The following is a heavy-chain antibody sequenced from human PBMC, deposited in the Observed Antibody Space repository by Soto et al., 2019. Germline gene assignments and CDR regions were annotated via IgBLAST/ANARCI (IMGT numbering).Heavy chain of an antibody. CDR3: ERRGTTVFPQDWFDP. J-gene: IGHJ5*02. D-gene: IGHD4-17*01. Sequence: QVPFVQSGAEVKKPGASVKVSCRASGYTFTIYAIHWVRQAPGQRLEWMGWINADNGNTKYSQKFQGRVSITRDTSASTAYMELNSPRSEDTAVYYCERRGTTVFPQDWFDPWGPGTLVTVSS. CDR1: GYTFTIYA. V-gene: IGHV1-3*01. CDR2: INADNGNT.